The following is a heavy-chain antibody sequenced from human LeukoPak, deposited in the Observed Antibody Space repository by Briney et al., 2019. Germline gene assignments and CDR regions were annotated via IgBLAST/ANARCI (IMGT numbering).Heavy chain of an antibody. CDR1: GFTVSSNY. CDR2: ISSSSSYI. J-gene: IGHJ4*02. D-gene: IGHD3-10*01. CDR3: ARSLITMVRGNDY. V-gene: IGHV3-21*04. Sequence: GGSLRLSCAASGFTVSSNYMSWVRQAPGKGLEWVSSISSSSSYIYYADSVKGRFTISRDNAKNSLYLQMNSLRAEDTAVYYCARSLITMVRGNDYWGQGTLVTVSS.